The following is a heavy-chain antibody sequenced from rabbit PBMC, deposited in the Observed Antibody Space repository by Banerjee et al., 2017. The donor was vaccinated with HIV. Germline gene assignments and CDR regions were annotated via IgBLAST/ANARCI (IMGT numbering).Heavy chain of an antibody. J-gene: IGHJ4*01. CDR1: GFDLSRYYY. D-gene: IGHD4-1*01. CDR3: TRSQVAGAFNL. CDR2: IDTNSDST. Sequence: QQQLVESGGGLVKPEGSLTLTCKASGFDLSRYYYMCWVRQAPGKGLELIACIDTNSDSTSYASWAKGRFTISKTSSTTVTLQMTSLTAADTATYFCTRSQVAGAFNLWGPGTLVT. V-gene: IGHV1S45*01.